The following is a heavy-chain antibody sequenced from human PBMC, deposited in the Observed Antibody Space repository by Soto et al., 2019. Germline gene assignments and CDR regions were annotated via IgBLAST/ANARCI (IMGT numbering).Heavy chain of an antibody. Sequence: SETLSLTCAVSGGSMISYYWSWIRQPPGRGLEWIGFIYYAGSTKYNPSLNSRVTISVDTSKNQFSLKLSSVTAADTAVYYCARDKDYYDSSGTLDYWGQGTLVTVSS. D-gene: IGHD3-22*01. V-gene: IGHV4-59*12. CDR2: IYYAGST. CDR1: GGSMISYY. J-gene: IGHJ4*02. CDR3: ARDKDYYDSSGTLDY.